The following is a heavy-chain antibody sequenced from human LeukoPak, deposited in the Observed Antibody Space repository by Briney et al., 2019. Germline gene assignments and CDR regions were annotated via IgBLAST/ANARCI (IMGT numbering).Heavy chain of an antibody. D-gene: IGHD3-10*01. J-gene: IGHJ6*03. Sequence: GASVKVSCKASGYTFTSYYMHWVRQAPGQGLEWMGIINPSGGSTSYAQKFQGRVTMTRDTSTSTVYMELSSLRSEDTAVYYCARDHRYYGSGSYDYYYYYMDVWGKGTTVTVSS. CDR2: INPSGGST. CDR3: ARDHRYYGSGSYDYYYYYMDV. CDR1: GYTFTSYY. V-gene: IGHV1-46*01.